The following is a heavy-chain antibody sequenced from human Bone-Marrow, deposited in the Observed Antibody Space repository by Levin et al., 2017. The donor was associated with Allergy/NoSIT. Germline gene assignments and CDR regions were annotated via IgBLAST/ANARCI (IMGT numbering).Heavy chain of an antibody. J-gene: IGHJ4*02. V-gene: IGHV4-31*02. CDR3: GREAVYYGSGSWIDC. CDR1: GESVSSSGFY. CDR2: IYYPGNT. D-gene: IGHD3-10*01. Sequence: PSETLSLTCTVSGESVSSSGFYWTWIRQYPGTGLEWIGHIYYPGNTSYNPSLQIRVSISEDRSKNQFSLKLDSVTAADTAVYYCGREAVYYGSGSWIDCWGQGTLVTVSS.